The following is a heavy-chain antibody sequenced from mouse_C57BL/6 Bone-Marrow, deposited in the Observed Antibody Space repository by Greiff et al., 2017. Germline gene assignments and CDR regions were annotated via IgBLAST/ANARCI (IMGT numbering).Heavy chain of an antibody. V-gene: IGHV14-4*01. Sequence: VQLQQSGAELVRPGASVKLSCTASGFNIKDDYMHWVKQRPEQGLEWIGWIVPENGDTEYASKFQGKATITADTSSNTAYLQLSSLTSEDTAVYYCTSLIYYDYGLFAYWGQGTLVTVSA. CDR3: TSLIYYDYGLFAY. CDR2: IVPENGDT. D-gene: IGHD2-4*01. J-gene: IGHJ3*01. CDR1: GFNIKDDY.